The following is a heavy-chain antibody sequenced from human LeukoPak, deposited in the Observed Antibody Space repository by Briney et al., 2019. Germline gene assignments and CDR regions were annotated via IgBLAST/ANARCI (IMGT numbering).Heavy chain of an antibody. J-gene: IGHJ4*02. D-gene: IGHD3-16*02. V-gene: IGHV4-34*01. CDR2: INHSGST. Sequence: SETLSLTCAVYGVSFSGYYWSWIRQPPGKGLEWIGEINHSGSTNYNPSLKSRVTISVDTSKNQFSLKLSSVTAADTAVYYCARRKITFGGVIVYYFDYWGQGTLVTVSS. CDR3: ARRKITFGGVIVYYFDY. CDR1: GVSFSGYY.